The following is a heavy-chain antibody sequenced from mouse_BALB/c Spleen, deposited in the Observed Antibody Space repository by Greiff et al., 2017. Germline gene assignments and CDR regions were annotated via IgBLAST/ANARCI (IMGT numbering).Heavy chain of an antibody. V-gene: IGHV5-4*02. CDR3: ARDGHYGSRRGFAY. J-gene: IGHJ3*01. D-gene: IGHD1-1*01. Sequence: DVKLVESGGGLVKPGGSLKLSCAASGFTFSDYYMYWVRQTPEKRLEWVATISDGGSYTYYPDSVKGRFTISRDNAKNNLYLQMSSLKSEDTAMYYCARDGHYGSRRGFAYWGQGTLVTVSA. CDR2: ISDGGSYT. CDR1: GFTFSDYY.